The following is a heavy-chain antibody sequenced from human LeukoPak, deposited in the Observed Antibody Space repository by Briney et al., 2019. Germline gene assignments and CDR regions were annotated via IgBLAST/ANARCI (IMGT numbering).Heavy chain of an antibody. V-gene: IGHV3-23*01. D-gene: IGHD3-22*01. J-gene: IGHJ4*02. Sequence: GGSLRLSCAASGFTFSSSAMNWVRQAPGKGLEWVSAISGSGGSTHYADSVKGRFTISRDNSKNTLYLQMNSLRAEDTAVYYCAKGVIVSSVGYFDYWGQGTLVTVSS. CDR1: GFTFSSSA. CDR3: AKGVIVSSVGYFDY. CDR2: ISGSGGST.